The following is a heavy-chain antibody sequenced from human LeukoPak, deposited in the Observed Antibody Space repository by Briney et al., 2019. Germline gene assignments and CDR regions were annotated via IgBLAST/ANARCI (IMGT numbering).Heavy chain of an antibody. Sequence: QSGGSLRLSCTASGFTFGDYALSWFRQAPGKGLEWVAVISYDGSNKYYADSVKGRFTISRDNSKNTLYLQMNSLRAEDTAVYYCAKDLYVGATLGYYYYYGMDVWGQGTTVTVSS. CDR3: AKDLYVGATLGYYYYYGMDV. CDR1: GFTFGDYA. J-gene: IGHJ6*02. D-gene: IGHD1-26*01. CDR2: ISYDGSNK. V-gene: IGHV3-30*04.